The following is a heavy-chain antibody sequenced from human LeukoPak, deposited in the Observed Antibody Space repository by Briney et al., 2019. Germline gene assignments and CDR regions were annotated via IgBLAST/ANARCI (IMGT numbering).Heavy chain of an antibody. V-gene: IGHV4-39*07. J-gene: IGHJ4*02. Sequence: SETLSLTCTVSGGSISSSSYYWGWIRQPPGKGLEWIGSIYYSGSTYYNPSLKSRVTISVDTSKNQFSLKLSSVTAADTAVYYCARSVTDYGDHGPHNVLDYWGQGTLVTVSS. CDR2: IYYSGST. D-gene: IGHD4-17*01. CDR1: GGSISSSSYY. CDR3: ARSVTDYGDHGPHNVLDY.